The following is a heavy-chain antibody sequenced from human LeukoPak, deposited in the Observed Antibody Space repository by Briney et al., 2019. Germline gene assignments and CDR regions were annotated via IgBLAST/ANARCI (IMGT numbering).Heavy chain of an antibody. J-gene: IGHJ3*02. D-gene: IGHD3-22*01. V-gene: IGHV4-61*02. CDR1: GGSISSGSYY. Sequence: SETLSLTCTVSGGSISSGSYYWTWIRQPAGKGLEWIGRICTSGSTNYNPSLKSRVTISVDTSKNQFSLKLSAVTAAGTAVYYCARAISYYYDTRIHDAFDIWGQGTVVTVSS. CDR3: ARAISYYYDTRIHDAFDI. CDR2: ICTSGST.